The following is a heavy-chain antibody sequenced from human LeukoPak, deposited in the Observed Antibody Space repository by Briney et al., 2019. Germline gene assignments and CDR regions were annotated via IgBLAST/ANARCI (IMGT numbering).Heavy chain of an antibody. CDR2: IQYDGSNK. Sequence: PGGSLTLSCTASGFTFSYYGMHWVRQAPGKGLEWVAFIQYDGSNKYYADSVKGRFTISRDNFKNTLYLQMNSLRAEDTAVYYCAKGGVYYDSSGYSDAFDIWGQGTMVTVSS. D-gene: IGHD3-22*01. CDR1: GFTFSYYG. V-gene: IGHV3-30*02. CDR3: AKGGVYYDSSGYSDAFDI. J-gene: IGHJ3*02.